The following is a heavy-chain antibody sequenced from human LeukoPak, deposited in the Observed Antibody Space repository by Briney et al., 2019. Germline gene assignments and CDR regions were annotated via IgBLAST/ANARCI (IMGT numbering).Heavy chain of an antibody. CDR1: GGSFSGYY. D-gene: IGHD3-9*01. Sequence: SETLSLTCAVYGGSFSGYYWSWIRQPPGKGLEWIGEINHSGSTNYNPSLQSRFTISVDTSKNQFSLKLSSVTAADTAVYYCARDSKNYDILTGYYVDYWGQGTLVTVSS. J-gene: IGHJ4*02. V-gene: IGHV4-34*01. CDR3: ARDSKNYDILTGYYVDY. CDR2: INHSGST.